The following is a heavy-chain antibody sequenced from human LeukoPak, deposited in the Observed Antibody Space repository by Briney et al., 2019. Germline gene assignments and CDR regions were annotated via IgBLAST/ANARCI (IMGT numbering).Heavy chain of an antibody. Sequence: KSSETLSLTCAVYGGSFSGYYWSWIRQPPGKRLEWIGEINHSGSTNYNPSLKSRVTISVDTSKNQFSLKLSSVTAADTAVYYCARGPSTYYYGSGSYYYYYYGMDVWGQGTTVTVSS. V-gene: IGHV4-34*01. CDR1: GGSFSGYY. CDR3: ARGPSTYYYGSGSYYYYYYGMDV. CDR2: INHSGST. D-gene: IGHD3-10*01. J-gene: IGHJ6*02.